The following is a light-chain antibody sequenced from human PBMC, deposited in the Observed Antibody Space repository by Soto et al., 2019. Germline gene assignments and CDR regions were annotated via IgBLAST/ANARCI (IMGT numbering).Light chain of an antibody. CDR3: QQYSTYPLT. Sequence: DIKMTQSPSTLSASIGDRVTITCRASQGITTFLAWYQQKPGKAPQIPIYDASKLEPGVPSRLSGGGSGTEFTLTISSLQPDDFATYYCQQYSTYPLTFGGGTRVEIK. J-gene: IGKJ4*01. V-gene: IGKV1-5*01. CDR2: DAS. CDR1: QGITTF.